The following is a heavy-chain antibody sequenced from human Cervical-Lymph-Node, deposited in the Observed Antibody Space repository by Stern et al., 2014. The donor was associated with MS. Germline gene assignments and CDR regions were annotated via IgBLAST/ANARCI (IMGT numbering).Heavy chain of an antibody. D-gene: IGHD1-26*01. CDR2: IKPSDGGA. CDR1: GYTFSSYY. CDR3: ARVPRIVGPTLSAEYFHY. V-gene: IGHV1-46*01. J-gene: IGHJ1*01. Sequence: QVQLVQSGAEVKKPGASVKVSCKASGYTFSSYYMHWVRQAPGQGLEWMGIIKPSDGGARYAQKFQGRVTMTRDTSTSTVHMELSSLRSDDTAVYYCARVPRIVGPTLSAEYFHYWGQGTLVTVSS.